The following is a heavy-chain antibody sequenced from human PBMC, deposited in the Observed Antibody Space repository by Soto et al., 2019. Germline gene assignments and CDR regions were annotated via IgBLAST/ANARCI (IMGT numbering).Heavy chain of an antibody. CDR3: ARAVVPASENFDY. D-gene: IGHD2-15*01. Sequence: SQTLSLTCAVSGDSISSNSAAWNWIRQSPSRGLEWLGRTYYRSKWYNDYAVSVKSRITVNPDTSKNQFSLQLTSVTPEDTAVYYCARAVVPASENFDYWGQGTLVTVSA. V-gene: IGHV6-1*01. CDR1: GDSISSNSAA. CDR2: TYYRSKWYN. J-gene: IGHJ4*02.